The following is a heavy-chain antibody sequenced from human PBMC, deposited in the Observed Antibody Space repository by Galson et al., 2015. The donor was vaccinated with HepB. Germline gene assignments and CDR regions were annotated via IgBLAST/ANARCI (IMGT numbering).Heavy chain of an antibody. CDR1: GGTFSSYA. CDR3: ASDWSGSYYDGFDI. V-gene: IGHV1-69*13. CDR2: IIPIFGTA. Sequence: SVKVSCKASGGTFSSYAISWVRQAPGQGLEWMGGIIPIFGTANYAQKFQGRVTITADESTSTAYMELSSLRSEDTAVYYCASDWSGSYYDGFDIWGQGTMVTVSS. J-gene: IGHJ3*02. D-gene: IGHD1-26*01.